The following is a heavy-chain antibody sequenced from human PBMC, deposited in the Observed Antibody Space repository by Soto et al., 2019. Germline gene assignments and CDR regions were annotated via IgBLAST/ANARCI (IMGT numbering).Heavy chain of an antibody. Sequence: ASVKVSCKASGYTFTNFGINWVRQAPGQGLEWVGWISTYNGNTNYAQKVQGRVTMTTDTSTSTAYMELRSLRSDDTAVYYCARVPDYWGQGTLVTVSS. CDR3: ARVPDY. V-gene: IGHV1-18*01. CDR1: GYTFTNFG. J-gene: IGHJ4*02. CDR2: ISTYNGNT.